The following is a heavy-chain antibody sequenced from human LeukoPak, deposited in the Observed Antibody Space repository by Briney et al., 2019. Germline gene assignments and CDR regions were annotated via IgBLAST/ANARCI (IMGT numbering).Heavy chain of an antibody. CDR3: ASYYGDYDQVDY. V-gene: IGHV3-21*01. D-gene: IGHD4-17*01. Sequence: PGGSLRLSCAASGFTFSSYSMNWVRQAPGKGLEWVSSISSSSSYINYADSVKGRFTISRDNAKNSLYLQMDSLRAEDTAVYYCASYYGDYDQVDYWGQGTLVTVSS. J-gene: IGHJ4*02. CDR1: GFTFSSYS. CDR2: ISSSSSYI.